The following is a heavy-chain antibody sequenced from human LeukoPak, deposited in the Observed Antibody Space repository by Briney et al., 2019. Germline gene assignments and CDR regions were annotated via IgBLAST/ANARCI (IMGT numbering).Heavy chain of an antibody. CDR2: IKQDGSEK. D-gene: IGHD6-13*01. Sequence: GGSLRLSCAASGFTFSSYGMSWVRQAPGKGLEWVANIKQDGSEKYYVDSVKGRFTISRDNAKNSLYLQMNSLRAEDTAVYYCARDSYSSSWTRFDYWGQGTLVTVSS. J-gene: IGHJ4*02. CDR3: ARDSYSSSWTRFDY. CDR1: GFTFSSYG. V-gene: IGHV3-7*01.